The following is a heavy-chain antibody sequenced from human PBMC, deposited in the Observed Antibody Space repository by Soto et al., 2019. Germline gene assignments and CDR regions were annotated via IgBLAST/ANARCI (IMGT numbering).Heavy chain of an antibody. D-gene: IGHD6-19*01. CDR3: TPRPPLAGRRPFDY. CDR1: GFTSSNAW. V-gene: IGHV3-15*01. CDR2: IKSKTDGGTT. J-gene: IGHJ4*02. Sequence: PGGSLRLSCAPSGFTSSNAWMYWVRQAPGKGLEWVGRIKSKTDGGTTDYAAPVKGRFTISRDDSKNTLYLQMNSLKTEDTAVYYCTPRPPLAGRRPFDYWGQGT.